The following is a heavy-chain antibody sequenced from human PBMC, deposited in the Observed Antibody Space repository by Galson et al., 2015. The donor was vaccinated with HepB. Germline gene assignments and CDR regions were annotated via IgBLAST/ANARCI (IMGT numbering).Heavy chain of an antibody. CDR1: GYTFTSYA. Sequence: SVKVSCKASGYTFTSYAMHWVRQAPGQRLEWMGWINAGNGNTKYSQKFQGRVTITRDTSASTAYMELSSLRSEDTAVYYCARGGSITMIVVGYHYYYYGMDVWGQGTTVTVSS. CDR3: ARGGSITMIVVGYHYYYYGMDV. J-gene: IGHJ6*02. CDR2: INAGNGNT. V-gene: IGHV1-3*01. D-gene: IGHD3-22*01.